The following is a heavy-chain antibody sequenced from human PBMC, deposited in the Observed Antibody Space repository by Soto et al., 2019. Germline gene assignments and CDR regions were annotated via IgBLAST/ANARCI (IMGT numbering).Heavy chain of an antibody. CDR1: GGSISSGGYY. D-gene: IGHD3-10*01. CDR2: IYYSGST. CDR3: ARGYGSGTYLDY. J-gene: IGHJ4*02. Sequence: QVQLQESGPGLVKPSQTLSVTCTVSGGSISSGGYYWSWIRQHPGKGLEWIGYIYYSGSTYYNPSLKSRVTISVVTSKDQFSLKLSSVTASDTAVLYCARGYGSGTYLDYWGQGTLLTVSS. V-gene: IGHV4-31*03.